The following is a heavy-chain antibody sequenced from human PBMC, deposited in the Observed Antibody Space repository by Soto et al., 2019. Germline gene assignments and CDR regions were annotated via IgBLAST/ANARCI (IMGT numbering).Heavy chain of an antibody. CDR3: ARDRGVDTAMAPHQGGMDV. J-gene: IGHJ6*02. V-gene: IGHV1-69*01. CDR1: GGTFSSYA. CDR2: IIPIFGTA. D-gene: IGHD5-18*01. Sequence: QVQLVQSGAEVKKPGSSVKVSCKASGGTFSSYAISWVRQAPGQGLEWMGGIIPIFGTANYAQKFQGRVTITAEESPSPAYKELSSLESEDTGGYYCARDRGVDTAMAPHQGGMDVWGQGTTVTVSS.